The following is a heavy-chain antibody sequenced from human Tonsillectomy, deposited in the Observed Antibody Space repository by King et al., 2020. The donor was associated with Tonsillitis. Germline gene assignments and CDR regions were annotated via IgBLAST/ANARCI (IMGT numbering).Heavy chain of an antibody. CDR1: GFTFSIFW. V-gene: IGHV3-74*01. D-gene: IGHD4-17*01. CDR3: AREVEFMDYGVPDAFDI. Sequence: VQLVESGGGLVQPGGSLRLSCAASGFTFSIFWMHWVRQAPGKGLVWVSRINSDGSTTSYADSVKGRFIISRDNAKNTLYLQMNSLRAEDTAVYYCAREVEFMDYGVPDAFDIWGQGTMVTVSS. J-gene: IGHJ3*02. CDR2: INSDGSTT.